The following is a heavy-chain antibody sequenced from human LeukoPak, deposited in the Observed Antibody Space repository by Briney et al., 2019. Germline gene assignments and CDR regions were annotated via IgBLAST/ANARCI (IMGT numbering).Heavy chain of an antibody. V-gene: IGHV3-11*01. CDR3: ARSIGYYYTMDV. D-gene: IGHD3-22*01. CDR2: ISGSGSDL. J-gene: IGHJ6*02. Sequence: AGSLRLSCVACGFSFSDYYTSWIRQAAGRGMERISYISGSGSDLYYADSVKGRFPISRDNANNALHLQMNSLRAEDTAVYYCARSIGYYYTMDVWGQGTTVTVSS. CDR1: GFSFSDYY.